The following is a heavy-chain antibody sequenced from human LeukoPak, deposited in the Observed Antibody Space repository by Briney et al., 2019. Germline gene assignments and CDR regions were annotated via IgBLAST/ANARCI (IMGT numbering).Heavy chain of an antibody. CDR3: AKAIGYCSSISCSPFDY. CDR1: GFTFNSYA. J-gene: IGHJ4*02. Sequence: GGSLRLSCAASGFTFNSYAMSWVRQAPGKVLGWVAAIIGGGGTTYYADSVKGRFTISRDNSKNTLYLQMNSLRAEDTAVYYCAKAIGYCSSISCSPFDYWGQGTLVTVSS. V-gene: IGHV3-23*01. D-gene: IGHD2-2*01. CDR2: IIGGGGTT.